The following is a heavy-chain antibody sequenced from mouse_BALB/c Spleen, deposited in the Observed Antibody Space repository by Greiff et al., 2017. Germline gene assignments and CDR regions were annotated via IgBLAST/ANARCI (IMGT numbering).Heavy chain of an antibody. Sequence: EVHLVESGGGLVQPGGSRKLSCAASGFTFSSFGMHWVRQAPEKGLEWVAYISSGSSTIYYADTVKGRFTISRDNPKNTLFLQMTSLRSEDTAMYYCARSTYGNYGEGHFDYWGQGTTLTVSS. D-gene: IGHD2-1*01. J-gene: IGHJ2*01. V-gene: IGHV5-17*02. CDR2: ISSGSSTI. CDR1: GFTFSSFG. CDR3: ARSTYGNYGEGHFDY.